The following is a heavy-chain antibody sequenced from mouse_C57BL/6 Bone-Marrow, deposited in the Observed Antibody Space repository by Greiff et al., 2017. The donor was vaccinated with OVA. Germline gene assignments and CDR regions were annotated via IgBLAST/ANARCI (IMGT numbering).Heavy chain of an antibody. CDR2: ISYDGSN. D-gene: IGHD2-2*01. CDR1: GYSITSGYY. V-gene: IGHV3-6*01. J-gene: IGHJ4*01. CDR3: AREGTMVTYYAMDY. Sequence: EVQLQQSGPGLVKPSQSLSLTCSVTGYSITSGYYWNWIRQFPGNKLEWMGYISYDGSNNYNPSLKNRISITRDTSKNQFFLKLNSVTTEDTATYYCAREGTMVTYYAMDYWGQGTSVTVSS.